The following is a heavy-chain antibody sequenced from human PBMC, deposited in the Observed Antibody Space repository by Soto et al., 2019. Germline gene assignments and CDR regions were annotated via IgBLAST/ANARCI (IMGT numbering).Heavy chain of an antibody. J-gene: IGHJ5*01. Sequence: QVQLVQSGAEVKTPGASVKVSCKASGYTFASYDINWVRQAPGQGLEWMGWMNPNSGNTGYAQKFQGRLSMTTDTALNIAHMELSSLRNEDTAVYYCARRDGYNFNWLDSWGQGTLVTVSA. CDR1: GYTFASYD. D-gene: IGHD1-20*01. CDR3: ARRDGYNFNWLDS. CDR2: MNPNSGNT. V-gene: IGHV1-8*01.